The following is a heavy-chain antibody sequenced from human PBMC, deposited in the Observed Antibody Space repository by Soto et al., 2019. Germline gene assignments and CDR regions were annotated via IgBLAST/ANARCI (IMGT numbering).Heavy chain of an antibody. D-gene: IGHD1-26*01. CDR3: AREDGWELLDY. J-gene: IGHJ4*02. CDR2: INHSGST. V-gene: IGHV4-34*01. Sequence: QVQLQQWGAGLLKPSETLSLTCAVYGGSFSGYYWSWIRQPPGKGLEWIGEINHSGSTNYNPSLKSRVTISVVTSKNQFSLKLSSVTAADTAVYYCAREDGWELLDYWGQGTLVTVSS. CDR1: GGSFSGYY.